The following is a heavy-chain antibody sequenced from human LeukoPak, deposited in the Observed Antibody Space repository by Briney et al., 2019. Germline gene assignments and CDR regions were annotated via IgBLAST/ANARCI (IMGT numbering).Heavy chain of an antibody. J-gene: IGHJ3*02. CDR2: ISSTSSYI. D-gene: IGHD3-16*01. CDR3: ARHDGDAFDI. V-gene: IGHV3-21*01. Sequence: GGSLRLSCAASGFTFSSYSMNWVRQAPGKGLEWVSSISSTSSYIYYADSVKGRFTISRDNAKNSLYLQMNSLRAEDTAVYYCARHDGDAFDIWGQGTMVTVSS. CDR1: GFTFSSYS.